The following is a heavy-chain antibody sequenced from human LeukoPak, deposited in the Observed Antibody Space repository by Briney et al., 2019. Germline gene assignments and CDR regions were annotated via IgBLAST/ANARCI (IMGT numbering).Heavy chain of an antibody. CDR2: IYPGDSDT. CDR1: GYSFTSYW. CDR3: ARHVVSYYDSSGYLYYYYYMDV. V-gene: IGHV5-51*01. Sequence: GESLKISCKGSGYSFTSYWIGWVRQMPGKGLEWMGTIYPGDSDTRYSPSFQGQVTISADKSISTAYLQWSSLKASDTAMYYCARHVVSYYDSSGYLYYYYYMDVWGKGTTVTVSS. J-gene: IGHJ6*03. D-gene: IGHD3-22*01.